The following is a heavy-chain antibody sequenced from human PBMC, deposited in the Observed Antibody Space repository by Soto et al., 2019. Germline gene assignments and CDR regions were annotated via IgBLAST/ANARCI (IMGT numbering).Heavy chain of an antibody. Sequence: ASVKVSCKASGGTFSSYRINWARRAPGQGLEWVGGIVPIYRTADYAQKFQGRVTITADESARTAYMELRGLKSQDTAVYYCARDPGEKPSSSWGREPRVTVSS. CDR2: IVPIYRTA. D-gene: IGHD6-13*01. V-gene: IGHV1-69*13. CDR1: GGTFSSYR. CDR3: ARDPGEKPSSS. J-gene: IGHJ4*02.